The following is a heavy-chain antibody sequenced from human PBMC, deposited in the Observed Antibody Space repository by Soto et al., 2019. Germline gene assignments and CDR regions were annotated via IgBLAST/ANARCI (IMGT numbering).Heavy chain of an antibody. J-gene: IGHJ4*02. CDR2: IYYSGST. V-gene: IGHV4-39*01. D-gene: IGHD6-6*01. CDR1: GGSISSSSYY. Sequence: SETLSLTCTVSGGSISSSSYYWGWIRQPPGKGLEWIGSIYYSGSTYYNPSLKSRVTISVDTSKNQFSLKMSSVTAADTAVYYCARRSSSVLDYWGQGTPVSVSS. CDR3: ARRSSSVLDY.